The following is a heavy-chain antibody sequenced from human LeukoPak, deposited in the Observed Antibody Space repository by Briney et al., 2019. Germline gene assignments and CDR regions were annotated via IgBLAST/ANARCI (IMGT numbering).Heavy chain of an antibody. D-gene: IGHD3-10*01. V-gene: IGHV3-11*05. J-gene: IGHJ4*02. Sequence: GGSLRLSCAASGFTFSDYYMSWIRQAPGKGLEWVSYISSSSSYTNYADSVKGRFTISRDNAKNSLYLQMNSLRAEDTAVYYCARDDRPDYYGSGSYHFDYWGQGTLVTVSS. CDR3: ARDDRPDYYGSGSYHFDY. CDR2: ISSSSSYT. CDR1: GFTFSDYY.